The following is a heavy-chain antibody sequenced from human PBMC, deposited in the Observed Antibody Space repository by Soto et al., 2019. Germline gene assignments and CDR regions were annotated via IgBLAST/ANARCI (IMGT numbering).Heavy chain of an antibody. CDR2: INHGGST. CDR1: GESFSGFY. Sequence: QVQLQQWGAGLLKPSETLSLTCAVYGESFSGFYWSWIRQPPGKGLEWIGEINHGGSTNYHPSLKSRVPMSVDTSKNQFSLKLSSVTAADTAVYYCARGQYSLIRGVIANDYWGQGTLVTVSS. CDR3: ARGQYSLIRGVIANDY. V-gene: IGHV4-34*01. J-gene: IGHJ4*02. D-gene: IGHD3-10*01.